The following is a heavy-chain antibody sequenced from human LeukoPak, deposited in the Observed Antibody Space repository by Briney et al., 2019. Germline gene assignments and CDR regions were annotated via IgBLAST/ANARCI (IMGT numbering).Heavy chain of an antibody. CDR3: AKDGGYYFFDF. Sequence: GGSLRLSCAGSGFTFSTYSMNWVRQAPGKGLEWVSSITSSSDCIYYADSVKGRFTISRDNSKNTLYLQMNSLRAEDTAVYYCAKDGGYYFFDFWGQGTLVTVSS. CDR1: GFTFSTYS. D-gene: IGHD2-15*01. V-gene: IGHV3-21*01. J-gene: IGHJ4*02. CDR2: ITSSSDCI.